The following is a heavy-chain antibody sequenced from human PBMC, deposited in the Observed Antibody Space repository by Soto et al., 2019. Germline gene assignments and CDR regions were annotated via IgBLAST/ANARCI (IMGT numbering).Heavy chain of an antibody. Sequence: QVQLQESGPGLVKPSQTLSLTCTVSVGSISSGGYYWSWIRQHPGKGLEWIGYIYYSGSTYYNPSLKSRVTISVDTSKNQFSLKLSSVTAADTAVYYCAREKAYCGGDCYSLRYYYYMDVWGKGTTVTVSS. D-gene: IGHD2-21*01. CDR3: AREKAYCGGDCYSLRYYYYMDV. V-gene: IGHV4-31*03. J-gene: IGHJ6*03. CDR2: IYYSGST. CDR1: VGSISSGGYY.